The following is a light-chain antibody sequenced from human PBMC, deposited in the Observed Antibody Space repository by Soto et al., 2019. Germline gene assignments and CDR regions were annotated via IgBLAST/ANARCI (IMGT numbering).Light chain of an antibody. CDR3: LQDYVYPWT. Sequence: AIQVTQSPSSLSASVGDRVTISCRASQGIGNDLGWYQQKPGKAPKLLIYEASTLQTGVASRFSASGSGTDFTLTISSLQPEDFATYYCLQDYVYPWTFGQGTKVEVK. V-gene: IGKV1-6*01. CDR1: QGIGND. J-gene: IGKJ1*01. CDR2: EAS.